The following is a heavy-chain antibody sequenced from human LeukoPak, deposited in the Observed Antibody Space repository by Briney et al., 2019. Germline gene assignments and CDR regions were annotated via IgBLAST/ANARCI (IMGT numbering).Heavy chain of an antibody. CDR2: IYYSGST. D-gene: IGHD6-19*01. J-gene: IGHJ5*01. Sequence: SETLSLTCTVSGGSISSYYWSWIRQPPGKGLEWIGYIYYSGSTNYNPSLKSRVTISVHTSKNQFSLRLYSVTAPDTAVYFCVRESRGWYDDSWGQGTLVTVSS. CDR3: VRESRGWYDDS. V-gene: IGHV4-59*12. CDR1: GGSISSYY.